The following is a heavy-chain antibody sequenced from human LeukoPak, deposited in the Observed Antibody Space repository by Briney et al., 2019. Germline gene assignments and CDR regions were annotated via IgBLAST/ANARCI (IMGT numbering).Heavy chain of an antibody. V-gene: IGHV4-38-2*02. J-gene: IGHJ3*02. CDR3: ASRGNSGWYDAFDI. Sequence: SETLSLTCTVSGYSISSGYYWGWIRQPPGKGLEWIGSIYHSGSTYYNPSLKSRVTISVDTSKNQFSLKLSSVTAADTAVYYCASRGNSGWYDAFDIWGQGTMVTVSS. CDR2: IYHSGST. D-gene: IGHD6-19*01. CDR1: GYSISSGYY.